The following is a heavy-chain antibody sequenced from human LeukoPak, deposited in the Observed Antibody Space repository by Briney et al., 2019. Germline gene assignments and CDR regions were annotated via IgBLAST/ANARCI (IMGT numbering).Heavy chain of an antibody. CDR1: GYTFTTYG. CDR2: ISGSNGNT. CDR3: ARDRDRMVQGVTALFDY. J-gene: IGHJ4*02. D-gene: IGHD3-10*01. V-gene: IGHV1-18*04. Sequence: ASVKVSCKTSGYTFTTYGISWVRQAPGQGLEWMGWISGSNGNTKYAQKVQGRVTMTTDTSTTTAYMEVRSLRSDDTAVYYCARDRDRMVQGVTALFDYWGQGTLVSVSS.